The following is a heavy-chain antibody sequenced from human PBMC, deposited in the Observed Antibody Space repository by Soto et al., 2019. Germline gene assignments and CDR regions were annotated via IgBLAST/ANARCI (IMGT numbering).Heavy chain of an antibody. Sequence: QVQLVESGGGVVQPGRSLRLSCAASGFTFSSYAMHWVRQAPGKGLEWVAVISYDGSNKYYADSVKGRFTISRDNSKNTLYLQMNRLRAEDTAVYYCARSLAVAGTLNYWGQGTLVTVAS. J-gene: IGHJ4*02. CDR2: ISYDGSNK. CDR1: GFTFSSYA. V-gene: IGHV3-30-3*01. CDR3: ARSLAVAGTLNY. D-gene: IGHD6-19*01.